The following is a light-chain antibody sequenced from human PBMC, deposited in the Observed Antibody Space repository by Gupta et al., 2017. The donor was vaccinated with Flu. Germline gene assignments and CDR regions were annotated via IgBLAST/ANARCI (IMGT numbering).Light chain of an antibody. CDR1: NRIGSGN. Sequence: ERATLSCRASNRIGSGNLAWYQQKPGQVPRLLIYSSRFRATGIPERFSGSGSGTDFTLTISRLEPEDFAVYYCQQYGGSPGTFGQGTKVEIK. J-gene: IGKJ1*01. CDR3: QQYGGSPGT. CDR2: SSR. V-gene: IGKV3-20*01.